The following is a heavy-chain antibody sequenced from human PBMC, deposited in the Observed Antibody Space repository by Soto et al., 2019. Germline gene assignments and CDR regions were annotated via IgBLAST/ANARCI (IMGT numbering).Heavy chain of an antibody. Sequence: ESGGGLVKPGGSLRLSCVVSGLTFSDAWMNWVRQAPGKGLEWVGRIKSKGGGGTSDYGAPVKGRFTISRDDSRNTLYLQMNSLKTEDTGLYYCTHSANYWGNFHRWGQGTLVTVSP. CDR2: IKSKGGGGTS. V-gene: IGHV3-15*07. CDR1: GLTFSDAW. D-gene: IGHD3-16*01. J-gene: IGHJ4*02. CDR3: THSANYWGNFHR.